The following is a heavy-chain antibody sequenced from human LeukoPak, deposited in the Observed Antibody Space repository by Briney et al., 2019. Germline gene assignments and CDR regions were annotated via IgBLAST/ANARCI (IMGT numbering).Heavy chain of an antibody. V-gene: IGHV3-7*01. D-gene: IGHD1-26*01. CDR3: ARANSGNYYPYYGMDV. CDR1: GFTSSSYL. CDR2: IKRDGSEK. J-gene: IGHJ6*02. Sequence: GGSLRLSCTASGFTSSSYLMSWVRQAPGKGLEWVANIKRDGSEKYCVDSVKDRFTISRDNAKNSLYLQMNSLRAEDTAVYYCARANSGNYYPYYGMDVWGQGTTVTVSS.